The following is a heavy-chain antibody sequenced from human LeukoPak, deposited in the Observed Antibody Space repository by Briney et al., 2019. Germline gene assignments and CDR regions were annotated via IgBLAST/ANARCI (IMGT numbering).Heavy chain of an antibody. Sequence: KPGGSLRLSCAASGFTFSDYYMSWIRQAAGKGLEWDSYISSSGSTIYYADSVKGRFTISRDNAKNSLYLQMNSLRAEDTAVYYCASRYGSGSYYPFDYWGQGTLVTVSS. J-gene: IGHJ4*02. CDR1: GFTFSDYY. V-gene: IGHV3-11*01. CDR3: ASRYGSGSYYPFDY. CDR2: ISSSGSTI. D-gene: IGHD3-10*01.